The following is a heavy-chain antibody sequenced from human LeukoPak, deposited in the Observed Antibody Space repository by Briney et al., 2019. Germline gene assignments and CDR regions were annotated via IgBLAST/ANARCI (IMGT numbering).Heavy chain of an antibody. CDR2: INWNGGST. D-gene: IGHD3-3*01. J-gene: IGHJ6*03. V-gene: IGHV3-20*04. CDR3: ARVELRFLEWLSLHHYYMDV. CDR1: GFTFDDYG. Sequence: GGSLRLSCAASGFTFDDYGMSWVRQAPGKGLEWVSGINWNGGSTGYADSVKGRFTISRDNAKNSLYLQMNSLRAEDTALYYCARVELRFLEWLSLHHYYMDVWGKGTTVTVSS.